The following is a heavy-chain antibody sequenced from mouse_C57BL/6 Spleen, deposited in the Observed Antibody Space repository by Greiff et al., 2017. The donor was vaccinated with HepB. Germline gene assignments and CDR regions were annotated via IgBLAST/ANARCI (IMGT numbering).Heavy chain of an antibody. D-gene: IGHD1-1*01. CDR1: GYSFTGYY. Sequence: EVKLVESGPELVKPGASVKISCKASGYSFTGYYMNWVKQSPEKSLEWIGEINPSTGGTTYNQKFKAKATLTVDKSSSTAYMQLKSLTSEDSAVYYCARGYYGSSYDYFDYWGQGTTLTVSS. J-gene: IGHJ2*01. CDR3: ARGYYGSSYDYFDY. V-gene: IGHV1-42*01. CDR2: INPSTGGT.